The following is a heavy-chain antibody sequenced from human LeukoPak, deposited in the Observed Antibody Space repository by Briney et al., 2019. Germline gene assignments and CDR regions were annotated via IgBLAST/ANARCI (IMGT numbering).Heavy chain of an antibody. CDR1: GFTFSSYG. V-gene: IGHV3-30*03. CDR3: VSLAAEIDY. Sequence: GGSLRLSCAASGFTFSSYGMHWVRQAPGKGLEWVAVISYDGSNKYYADSVKGRFTISGDNSKNTLYLQMNSLRAEDTAVYYCVSLAAEIDYWGQGTLVTVSS. J-gene: IGHJ4*02. CDR2: ISYDGSNK. D-gene: IGHD6-13*01.